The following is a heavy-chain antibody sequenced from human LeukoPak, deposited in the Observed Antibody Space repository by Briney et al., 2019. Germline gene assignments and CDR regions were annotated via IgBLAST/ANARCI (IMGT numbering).Heavy chain of an antibody. CDR1: GGSISSGSYY. CDR3: ARGRGYSYPGDFDY. CDR2: IYTSGST. Sequence: SETLSLTCTVSGGSISSGSYYWSWLRQPAGKGLEWIGRIYTSGSTKYNPSLKSRVTISVDTSKNQFSLKLSSVTAADTAVYYCARGRGYSYPGDFDYWGQGTLVTVSS. V-gene: IGHV4-61*02. J-gene: IGHJ4*02. D-gene: IGHD5-18*01.